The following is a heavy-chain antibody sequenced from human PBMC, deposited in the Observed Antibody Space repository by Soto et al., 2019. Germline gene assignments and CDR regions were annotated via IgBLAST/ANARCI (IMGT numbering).Heavy chain of an antibody. CDR2: IKQDGSEK. V-gene: IGHV3-7*01. Sequence: GGSLRLSCAASGFTFSSYWMHWVRQAPGKGLEWVANIKQDGSEKYYVDSVKGRFTISRDNAKNSLYLQMNSLRAEDTAVYYCARAGEYYYYYYMDVWGKGTTVTVSS. CDR3: ARAGEYYYYYYMDV. J-gene: IGHJ6*03. CDR1: GFTFSSYW. D-gene: IGHD1-1*01.